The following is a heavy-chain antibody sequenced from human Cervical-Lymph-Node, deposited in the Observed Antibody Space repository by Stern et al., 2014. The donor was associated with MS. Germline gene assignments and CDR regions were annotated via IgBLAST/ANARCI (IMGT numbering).Heavy chain of an antibody. CDR3: ATITPVDY. CDR1: GLTFSNYG. CDR2: IWRDGSEK. Sequence: VQLVESGGDVVQPWKSLRLSCAASGLTFSNYGMHWVRQAPGKGLEWVAVIWRDGSEKYYADSVKGRFTVSRDNSKNTVYLEMNSLRAEDTALYYCATITPVDYWGQGTLVIVSS. D-gene: IGHD1-14*01. J-gene: IGHJ4*02. V-gene: IGHV3-33*01.